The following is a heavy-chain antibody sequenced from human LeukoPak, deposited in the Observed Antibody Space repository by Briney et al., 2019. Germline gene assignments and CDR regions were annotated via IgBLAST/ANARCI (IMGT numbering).Heavy chain of an antibody. J-gene: IGHJ4*02. CDR1: GFTVSNNF. CDR2: IYDGGYA. V-gene: IGHV3-53*01. CDR3: ARTRTGFNVVDY. D-gene: IGHD3/OR15-3a*01. Sequence: GGSLRLSCAASGFTVSNNFMSWVRQAPGKGLEWVSVIYDGGYARYAASVKGRFIISRDSSKNTLYLQMNSLRAEDTAAYYCARTRTGFNVVDYWGEGTLVTVSS.